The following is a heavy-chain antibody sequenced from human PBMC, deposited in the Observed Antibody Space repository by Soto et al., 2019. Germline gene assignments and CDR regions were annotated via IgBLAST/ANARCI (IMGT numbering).Heavy chain of an antibody. Sequence: QLQLQESGSGLVKPSQTLSLTCAVSGGSISSGGYSWSWIRQPPGKGLEWIGYIYHSGSTYYNPPLKSRVTISVDRSKNQFSLKLSSVTAADTAVYYCARETRGVTRTFDIWGQGTMVTVSS. J-gene: IGHJ3*02. D-gene: IGHD2-8*02. CDR1: GGSISSGGYS. CDR3: ARETRGVTRTFDI. CDR2: IYHSGST. V-gene: IGHV4-30-2*01.